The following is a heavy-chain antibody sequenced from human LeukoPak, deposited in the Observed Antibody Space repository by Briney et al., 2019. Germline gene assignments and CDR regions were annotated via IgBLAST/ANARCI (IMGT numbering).Heavy chain of an antibody. D-gene: IGHD3-10*01. J-gene: IGHJ4*02. V-gene: IGHV1-2*02. CDR1: GYTFTGYY. CDR2: INPNSGGT. Sequence: ASVKVSCKASGYTFTGYYMHWVRQAPGQGLEWMGWINPNSGGTNYAQKFQGRVTMTRDTSTSTAYMELSSRRSDDKAVYYCARAYGSGSYYTHDYWGQGTLVTVSS. CDR3: ARAYGSGSYYTHDY.